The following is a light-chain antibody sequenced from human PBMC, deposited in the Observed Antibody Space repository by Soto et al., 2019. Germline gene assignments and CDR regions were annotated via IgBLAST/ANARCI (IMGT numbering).Light chain of an antibody. Sequence: QSALPQPPSASGSPGQSVTISCTGTSSDVGGYNFVSWYQHHPGKAPKLIIYEVNKRPSGVPNRFSGSKSGNTASLTVSGLQAEDEADYYCNSYAGSNIYVFGTGTKLTVL. V-gene: IGLV2-8*01. J-gene: IGLJ1*01. CDR2: EVN. CDR3: NSYAGSNIYV. CDR1: SSDVGGYNF.